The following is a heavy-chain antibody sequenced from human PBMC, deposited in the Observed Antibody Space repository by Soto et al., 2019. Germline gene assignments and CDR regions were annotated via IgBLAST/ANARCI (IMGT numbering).Heavy chain of an antibody. V-gene: IGHV3-30-3*01. J-gene: IGHJ4*02. D-gene: IGHD3-22*01. CDR3: ARDVVYDSSGYYNDY. CDR2: ISYDGSNK. Sequence: GSLRLSCAASGFTFSSYAMHWVRQAPGKGLEWVAVISYDGSNKYYADSVKCRFTISRDNSKNTLYLQMNSLRAEDTAVYYCARDVVYDSSGYYNDYWGQGTLVTVSS. CDR1: GFTFSSYA.